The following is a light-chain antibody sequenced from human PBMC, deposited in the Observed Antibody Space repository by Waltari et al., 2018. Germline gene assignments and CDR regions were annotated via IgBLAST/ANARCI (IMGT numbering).Light chain of an antibody. CDR1: NVGDKT. Sequence: SYDLTQPLSVSVALGQTARITCGGNNVGDKTVHWYHQRPGPAPVLVIYRDFSRPSGSPVRLSASNSGNTATLTISGAQAGDEGDYFCQVWDSNNVVFGGGTKLTVL. CDR2: RDF. J-gene: IGLJ3*02. CDR3: QVWDSNNVV. V-gene: IGLV3-9*01.